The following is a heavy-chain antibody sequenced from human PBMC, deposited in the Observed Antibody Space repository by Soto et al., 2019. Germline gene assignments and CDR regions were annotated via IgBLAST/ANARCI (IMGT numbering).Heavy chain of an antibody. CDR2: IIPIFGTA. D-gene: IGHD1-7*01. CDR1: GGTFSSYA. CDR3: ARCRHRNFYAYYYYYGMDV. Sequence: SVKVSCKASGGTFSSYAISWVRQAPGQGLEWMGGIIPIFGTANYAQKFQGRVTITADESTRTAYMELSSLRSEDTAVYYCARCRHRNFYAYYYYYGMDVWGQGTTVTVSS. J-gene: IGHJ6*02. V-gene: IGHV1-69*13.